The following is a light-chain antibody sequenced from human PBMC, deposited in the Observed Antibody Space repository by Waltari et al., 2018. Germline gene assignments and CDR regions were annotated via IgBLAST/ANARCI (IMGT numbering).Light chain of an antibody. J-gene: IGLJ2*01. CDR2: DVT. CDR1: SSDVGGYDY. CDR3: CSYAGSYTHVV. V-gene: IGLV2-11*01. Sequence: QSALTQPRSVSGSPGQSVTISRTGTSSDVGGYDYVSWYQHHPGKAPKLMICDVTRRPSGVPDRFAGSKSGNTASLTISGLQAEDEADYYCCSYAGSYTHVVFGGGTKLTVL.